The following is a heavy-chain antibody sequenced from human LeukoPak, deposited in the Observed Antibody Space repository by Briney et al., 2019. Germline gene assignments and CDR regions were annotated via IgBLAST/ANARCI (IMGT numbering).Heavy chain of an antibody. V-gene: IGHV4-30-2*01. D-gene: IGHD3-22*01. CDR2: IYHSGST. Sequence: SETLSLTCAVYGGSFSGYYWSWIRQPPGKGLEWIGYIYHSGSTYYNPSLKSRVTISVDRSKNQFSLKLSSVTAADTAVYYCASFTYYDSPHWGQGTLVTVSS. J-gene: IGHJ4*02. CDR1: GGSFSGYY. CDR3: ASFTYYDSPH.